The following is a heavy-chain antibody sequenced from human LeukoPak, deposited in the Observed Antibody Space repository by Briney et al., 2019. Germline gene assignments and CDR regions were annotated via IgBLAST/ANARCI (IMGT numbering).Heavy chain of an antibody. V-gene: IGHV4-59*01. J-gene: IGHJ3*02. Sequence: KSSETLSLTCTVSGGSISSYYWSWIRQPPGKGLEWIGYIYYSGSTNYNPPLKSRVTISVDTSKNQFSLKLSSVTAADTAVYYCARSDTADAFDIWGQGTMVTVSS. CDR2: IYYSGST. CDR1: GGSISSYY. CDR3: ARSDTADAFDI. D-gene: IGHD5-18*01.